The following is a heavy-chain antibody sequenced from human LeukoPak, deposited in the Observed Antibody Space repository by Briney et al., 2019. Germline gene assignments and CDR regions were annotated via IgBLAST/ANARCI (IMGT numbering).Heavy chain of an antibody. CDR2: ISSSSSTI. Sequence: QSGGSLRLSCAAPGFTFSSYSMNWVRQAPGKGLEWVSYISSSSSTIYYADSVKGRFTISRDNAKNSLYLQMNSLRAEDTAVYYCASTHKQGELLPFDYWGQGTLVTVSS. D-gene: IGHD1-26*01. CDR3: ASTHKQGELLPFDY. J-gene: IGHJ4*02. CDR1: GFTFSSYS. V-gene: IGHV3-48*01.